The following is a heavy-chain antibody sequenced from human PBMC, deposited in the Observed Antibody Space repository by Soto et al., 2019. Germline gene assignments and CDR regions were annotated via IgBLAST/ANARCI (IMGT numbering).Heavy chain of an antibody. Sequence: PGESLKISCKGSGYSFTSYWIGWVRQMPGKGLEWMGIIYPGDSDTRYSPSFQGQVTISADKSISTAYLQWSSLKASDTAMYYCARGRITIFVDIRGSLHFDYWGQGTLVTVSS. CDR1: GYSFTSYW. J-gene: IGHJ4*02. V-gene: IGHV5-51*01. CDR3: ARGRITIFVDIRGSLHFDY. D-gene: IGHD3-3*01. CDR2: IYPGDSDT.